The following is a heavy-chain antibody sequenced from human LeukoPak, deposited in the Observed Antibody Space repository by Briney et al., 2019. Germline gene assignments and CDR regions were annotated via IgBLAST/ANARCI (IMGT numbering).Heavy chain of an antibody. CDR1: GGSISSGGYY. D-gene: IGHD3-10*01. V-gene: IGHV4-31*03. CDR3: ARASLLWFGESNNWFDP. J-gene: IGHJ5*02. Sequence: PSQTLSLTCTVSGGSISSGGYYWSWIRQHPGKGLEWIGYIYYSGSTYYNPSLKSRVTISVDTSKNQFSLKLSSVTAADTAVYYCARASLLWFGESNNWFDPWGQGTLVTVSS. CDR2: IYYSGST.